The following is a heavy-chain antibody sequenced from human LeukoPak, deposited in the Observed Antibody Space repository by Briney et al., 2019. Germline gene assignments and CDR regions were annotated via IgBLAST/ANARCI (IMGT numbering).Heavy chain of an antibody. CDR3: AKVSGYCGGDCKRTTDY. CDR2: IKQDGSEK. D-gene: IGHD2-21*02. V-gene: IGHV3-7*01. J-gene: IGHJ4*02. CDR1: GFTFSSYW. Sequence: GGSLRLSCAASGFTFSSYWMSWVRQAPGKGLEWVANIKQDGSEKYYVDSVKGRFTISRDNAKNSLYLQMNSLRAEDTAVYYCAKVSGYCGGDCKRTTDYWGQGTLVTVSS.